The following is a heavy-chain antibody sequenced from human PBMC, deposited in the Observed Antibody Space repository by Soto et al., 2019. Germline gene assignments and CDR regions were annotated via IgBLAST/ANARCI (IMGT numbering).Heavy chain of an antibody. CDR3: ARVPRQMLYGPTRNGMDV. V-gene: IGHV1-69*01. CDR1: GGTFGIYA. J-gene: IGHJ6*02. D-gene: IGHD3-10*01. CDR2: IIPAFGTT. Sequence: QVQLVQSGAAVSKPGSSVKVSCKASGGTFGIYAIGWVRQAPGQGLEWMGGIIPAFGTTKNAQKFQDRVDMTADECTNTVYMGRRGLRFDTTALYYCARVPRQMLYGPTRNGMDVWGQGTTLIVSS.